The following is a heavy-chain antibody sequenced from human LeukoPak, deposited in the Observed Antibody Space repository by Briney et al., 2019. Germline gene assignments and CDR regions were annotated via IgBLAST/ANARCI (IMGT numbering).Heavy chain of an antibody. Sequence: PSQTLSLTCTVSRGSLSGYYWSSIPQPPRKGLEWIGYIYYSGSTNYNPSLKSRVTISVDTSKNQFSLKLSAVSAADRAVYYCARGYRVGATYFDYGGQGTRVTVSS. CDR3: ARGYRVGATYFDY. J-gene: IGHJ4*02. CDR1: RGSLSGYY. CDR2: IYYSGST. V-gene: IGHV4-59*01. D-gene: IGHD1-26*01.